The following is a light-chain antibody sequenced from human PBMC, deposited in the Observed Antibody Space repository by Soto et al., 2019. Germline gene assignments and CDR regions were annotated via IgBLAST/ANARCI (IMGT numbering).Light chain of an antibody. Sequence: QSALTQPASVSWSPRQSITISCTGTSSDVGGYNYVSWYQQHPGKAPKLMIYDVSNRPSGVSNRFSGSKSGNTASLTISGLQADDEADYYCSSSTSSSTRLYVFGTGTKLTVL. CDR1: SSDVGGYNY. J-gene: IGLJ1*01. CDR2: DVS. V-gene: IGLV2-14*01. CDR3: SSSTSSSTRLYV.